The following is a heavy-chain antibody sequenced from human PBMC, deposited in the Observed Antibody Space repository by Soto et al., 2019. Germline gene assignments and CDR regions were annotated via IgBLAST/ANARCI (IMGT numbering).Heavy chain of an antibody. CDR1: GGTFSSYA. Sequence: GASVKVSCKTCGGTFSSYAISWVRQAPGQGLEWMGGIIPMFGTANYAQKFQGRVTITADESTSTVYMELSSLRSEDTAVYYCAREYQLLGAFDIWGQGTMVTVSS. D-gene: IGHD2-2*01. J-gene: IGHJ3*02. CDR3: AREYQLLGAFDI. V-gene: IGHV1-69*13. CDR2: IIPMFGTA.